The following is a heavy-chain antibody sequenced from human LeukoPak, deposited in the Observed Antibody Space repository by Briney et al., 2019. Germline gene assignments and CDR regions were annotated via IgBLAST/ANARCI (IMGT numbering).Heavy chain of an antibody. CDR3: ARGRGGLAAAVDY. CDR1: RYTFTSYA. V-gene: IGHV1-3*01. Sequence: ASVKVSCKASRYTFTSYAMHWVRQAPGQRLQWLAWINGGNGYTKYSQSFQGRVTITRNTSISTAYMELSSLRSEDTAVYYCARGRGGLAAAVDYWGQGTLVTVSS. D-gene: IGHD6-13*01. CDR2: INGGNGYT. J-gene: IGHJ4*02.